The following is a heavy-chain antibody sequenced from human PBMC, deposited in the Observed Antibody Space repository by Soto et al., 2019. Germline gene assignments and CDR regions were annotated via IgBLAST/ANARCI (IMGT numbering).Heavy chain of an antibody. CDR1: GYSFTSYW. Sequence: EVQLVQSGAEVKKPGESLRISCKGSGYSFTSYWISWVRQMPGKGLEWMGRIDPSDSYTNYSPSFQGHVTISADKSISTAYLQWSSLKASDTAMYYCARPNGSGSYSFYYYYGMDVWGQGTTVTVSS. V-gene: IGHV5-10-1*01. CDR2: IDPSDSYT. CDR3: ARPNGSGSYSFYYYYGMDV. J-gene: IGHJ6*02. D-gene: IGHD3-10*01.